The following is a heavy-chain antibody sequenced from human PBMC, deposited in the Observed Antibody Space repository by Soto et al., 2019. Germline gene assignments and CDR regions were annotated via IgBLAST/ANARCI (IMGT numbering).Heavy chain of an antibody. CDR2: INAGNGNT. CDR1: GYTFISYA. D-gene: IGHD2-8*01. J-gene: IGHJ3*01. Sequence: QVQLVQSGAEVKKPGASVNISCKASGYTFISYAIHWARQAPGQRLEWMGWINAGNGNTKYSQKFQGRVTITRDTSASTVYMELSSLRSEATATYYCARPGSYMLVAFALWGQATTVTVSS. CDR3: ARPGSYMLVAFAL. V-gene: IGHV1-3*01.